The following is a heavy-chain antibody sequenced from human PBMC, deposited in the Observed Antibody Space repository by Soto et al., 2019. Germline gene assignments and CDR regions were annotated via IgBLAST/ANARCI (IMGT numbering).Heavy chain of an antibody. Sequence: QPGGSLRLSCAASGFTFTSYAMSWVRQAPGKGLEWVSAISGSGGSSYYADSVKGRFTISRDNSKNTLFLQMNSLRAEDTAIYYCAKWSYLDYWGQGTLVTVSS. D-gene: IGHD3-3*01. V-gene: IGHV3-23*01. CDR1: GFTFTSYA. CDR2: ISGSGGSS. CDR3: AKWSYLDY. J-gene: IGHJ4*02.